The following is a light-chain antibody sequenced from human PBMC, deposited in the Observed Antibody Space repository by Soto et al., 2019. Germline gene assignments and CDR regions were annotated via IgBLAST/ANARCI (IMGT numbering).Light chain of an antibody. V-gene: IGKV1-39*01. J-gene: IGKJ3*01. CDR3: QQSYSSPRFT. CDR1: QSISGH. CDR2: ATS. Sequence: DIQMTQSPSSLSASVGDRVTITCRASQSISGHLNWYQHKPGKAPELLIYATSTLHIGVPSRFSGSGSGTDFSLTIRSLQPEDFATYYCQQSYSSPRFTFGPGTKVDIK.